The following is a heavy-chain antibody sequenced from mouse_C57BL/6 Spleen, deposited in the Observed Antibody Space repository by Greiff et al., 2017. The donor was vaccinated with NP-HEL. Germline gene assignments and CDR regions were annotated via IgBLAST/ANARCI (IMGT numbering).Heavy chain of an antibody. J-gene: IGHJ3*01. D-gene: IGHD3-2*02. CDR2: IDPSDSET. Sequence: QVQLQQPGAELVRPGSSVKLSCKASGYTFTSYWMHWVKQRPIQGLEWIGNIDPSDSETHYNQKFKDKATLTVDKSSSTAYMQLSSLTSEDSAVYYCARHSPSSGPFAYWGQGTLVTVSA. V-gene: IGHV1-52*01. CDR3: ARHSPSSGPFAY. CDR1: GYTFTSYW.